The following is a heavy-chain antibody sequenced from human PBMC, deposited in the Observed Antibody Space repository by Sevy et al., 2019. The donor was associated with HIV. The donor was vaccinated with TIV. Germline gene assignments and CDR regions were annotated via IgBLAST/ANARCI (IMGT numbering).Heavy chain of an antibody. J-gene: IGHJ4*02. CDR3: TRWKAAQSIFDY. D-gene: IGHD6-13*01. CDR1: GFTFGDYC. Sequence: GGSLRLSCTASGFTFGDYCMSWVRQAPGKGLEWVAFLKSDVYGGTVDHAASVRGRFVISRDDSKTIAYLQMNDRKTEDTGVYYCTRWKAAQSIFDYWGQGALVTVSS. V-gene: IGHV3-49*04. CDR2: LKSDVYGGTV.